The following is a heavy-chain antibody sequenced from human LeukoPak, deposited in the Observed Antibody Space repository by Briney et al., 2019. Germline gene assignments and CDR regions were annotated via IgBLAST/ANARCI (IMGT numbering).Heavy chain of an antibody. Sequence: GGSLRLSCAASGFTFSSYGMNWVRQASGKGLEWVGRIRSKANSYATAYAASVKGRFTISRDDSKNTAYLQMNSLKTEDTAVYYCTSLRSGAVAGDFDYWGQGTLVTVSS. V-gene: IGHV3-73*01. J-gene: IGHJ4*02. D-gene: IGHD6-19*01. CDR2: IRSKANSYAT. CDR1: GFTFSSYG. CDR3: TSLRSGAVAGDFDY.